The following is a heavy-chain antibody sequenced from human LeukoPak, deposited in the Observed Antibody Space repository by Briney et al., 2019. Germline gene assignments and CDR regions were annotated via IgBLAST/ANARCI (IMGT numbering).Heavy chain of an antibody. CDR1: GYTFTSYY. D-gene: IGHD3-9*01. CDR3: ARGRYYDILTGYWDYYYYYMDV. CDR2: INPSGGST. J-gene: IGHJ6*03. Sequence: ASVKVSCKASGYTFTSYYIHWVRQAPGQGLEWMGIINPSGGSTNYAQKFQGRVTMTRNTSISTAYMELSSLRSEDTAVYYCARGRYYDILTGYWDYYYYYMDVWGKGTTVTISS. V-gene: IGHV1-46*01.